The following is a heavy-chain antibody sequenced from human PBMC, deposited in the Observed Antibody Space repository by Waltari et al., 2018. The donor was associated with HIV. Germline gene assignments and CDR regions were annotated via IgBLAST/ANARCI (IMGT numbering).Heavy chain of an antibody. CDR3: VAGAYYDFWSGLVGYFGS. D-gene: IGHD3-3*01. V-gene: IGHV4-4*02. J-gene: IGHJ4*02. Sequence: AQLQESGPGVVKPSGTLSLTCSVSGISISGNRWRSWIRQAPGRGLEWMGEIYHTGRTNFNPSLKSRLTLSVDKSKSLLSMRLNSVTAADTAVYYCVAGAYYDFWSGLVGYFGSWGPGRLVTVSS. CDR1: GISISGNRW. CDR2: IYHTGRT.